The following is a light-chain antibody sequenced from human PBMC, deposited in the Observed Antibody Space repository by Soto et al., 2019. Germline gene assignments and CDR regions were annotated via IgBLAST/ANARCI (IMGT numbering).Light chain of an antibody. V-gene: IGLV1-40*01. Sequence: QSVLTQPPSVSGAPGQRVTISCTGSSSNIGAGYDVHWYQQLPGRAPKLLIYGNTNRPSGVPDRFSGSKSGTSASLTISGLQADDEADYYCSKERGNTHVVFGGGTKLTVL. J-gene: IGLJ2*01. CDR2: GNT. CDR1: SSNIGAGYD. CDR3: SKERGNTHVV.